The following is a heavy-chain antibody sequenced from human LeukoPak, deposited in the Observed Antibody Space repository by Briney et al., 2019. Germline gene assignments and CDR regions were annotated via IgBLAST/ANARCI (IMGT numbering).Heavy chain of an antibody. D-gene: IGHD4-17*01. V-gene: IGHV3-64D*09. CDR2: ISNNGGHT. CDR3: VKATVTSSYFDYFDS. CDR1: GFSFSICS. J-gene: IGHJ4*02. Sequence: PGGSLRLSCSASGFSFSICSMHWVRQAPGKGLEYVSAISNNGGHTNYADSVKGRFTISRDNSKNTLYLQMSSLRAEDTAVYYCVKATVTSSYFDYFDSWGQGTLVTVSS.